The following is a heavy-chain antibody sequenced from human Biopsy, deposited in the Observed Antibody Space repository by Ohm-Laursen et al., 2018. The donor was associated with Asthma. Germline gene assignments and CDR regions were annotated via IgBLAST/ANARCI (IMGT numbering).Heavy chain of an antibody. J-gene: IGHJ1*01. CDR3: AKGHGDYVFPYFQH. CDR2: ISYDGSDK. CDR1: GFTFSSFG. Sequence: SLRLSCAASGFTFSSFGIHWVRQAPGKGLEWVAVISYDGSDKYYADSVKGRFTISRDNSKNTLYLQMNSLRAEDTAVYYCAKGHGDYVFPYFQHWGQGTLVTVSS. V-gene: IGHV3-30*18. D-gene: IGHD4-17*01.